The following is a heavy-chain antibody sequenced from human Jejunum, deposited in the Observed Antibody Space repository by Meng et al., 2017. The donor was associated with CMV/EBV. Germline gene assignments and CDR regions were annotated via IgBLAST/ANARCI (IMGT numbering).Heavy chain of an antibody. CDR2: IYYSGST. D-gene: IGHD6-13*01. V-gene: IGHV4-39*07. Sequence: QLQLQESGPGLVKPSEXLSLTCTGSGGSISSSSYNWGWIRQPPGKGLEWIGSIYYSGSTYYNPSLKSRVTISIDTSKNQFSLKLSSVTAADTAVYYCASYQRGSSWSYYFDYWGQGTLVTVSS. CDR1: GGSISSSSYN. CDR3: ASYQRGSSWSYYFDY. J-gene: IGHJ4*02.